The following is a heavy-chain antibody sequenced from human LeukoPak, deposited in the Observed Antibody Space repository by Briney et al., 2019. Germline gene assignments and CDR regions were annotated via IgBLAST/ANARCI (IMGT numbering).Heavy chain of an antibody. D-gene: IGHD5-18*01. CDR3: ARGGYSYGYRFDP. J-gene: IGHJ5*02. V-gene: IGHV3-53*01. CDR1: GFTVSSNY. CDR2: IYSGGST. Sequence: GGSLRLSCAASGFTVSSNYMSWVRQAPGKGLEWVSVIYSGGSTYYADSVKGRFTISRGNSKNTLYLQMNSLRAEDTAVYYCARGGYSYGYRFDPWGQGTLVTVSS.